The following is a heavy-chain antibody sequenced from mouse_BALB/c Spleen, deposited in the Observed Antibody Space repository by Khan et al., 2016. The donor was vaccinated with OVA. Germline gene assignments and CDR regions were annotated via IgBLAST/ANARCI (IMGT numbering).Heavy chain of an antibody. Sequence: EVQLQESGPGLVKPSQSLSLTWTVTGYSITSDYAWNWNRQFPGNKLEWMGYISYSGNTKYNPSLKSRISITRDTSKNQFFLQLNSVTIEDTATYYCARIYGGDFDYWGQGTTLTVSS. D-gene: IGHD1-1*01. V-gene: IGHV3-2*02. CDR1: GYSITSDYA. CDR3: ARIYGGDFDY. CDR2: ISYSGNT. J-gene: IGHJ2*01.